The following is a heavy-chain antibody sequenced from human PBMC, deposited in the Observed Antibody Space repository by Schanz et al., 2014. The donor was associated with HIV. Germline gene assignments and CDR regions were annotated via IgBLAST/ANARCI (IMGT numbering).Heavy chain of an antibody. CDR1: GGTFSNYA. Sequence: QVQLVQSGAAVKMPGSSVKVSCKASGGTFSNYAMTWVRQAPGQGLEWMAGIIPIIGTADYVQKFQGRVTITADKSTSTAYMEVSSLRSDDTAVYYCARDSPVAAGTLDYWGQGTLVTVSS. CDR3: ARDSPVAAGTLDY. J-gene: IGHJ4*02. CDR2: IIPIIGTA. D-gene: IGHD6-13*01. V-gene: IGHV1-69*06.